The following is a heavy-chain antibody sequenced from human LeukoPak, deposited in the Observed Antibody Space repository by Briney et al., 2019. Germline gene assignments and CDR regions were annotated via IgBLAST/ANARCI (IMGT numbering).Heavy chain of an antibody. J-gene: IGHJ5*02. Sequence: SETLSLTCTVSGGSISSYYWSWIRQPPGKGLEWNGYIYYSGSTNYNPSLKSRVTISVDTSKNQFSLKLSSVTAADTAVYYCARDRHSSGWPNWFDPWGQGTLVTVSS. CDR2: IYYSGST. D-gene: IGHD6-19*01. CDR3: ARDRHSSGWPNWFDP. CDR1: GGSISSYY. V-gene: IGHV4-59*01.